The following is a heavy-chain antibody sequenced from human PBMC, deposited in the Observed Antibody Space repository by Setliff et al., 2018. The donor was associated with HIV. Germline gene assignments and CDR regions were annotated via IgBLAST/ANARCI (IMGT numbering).Heavy chain of an antibody. J-gene: IGHJ6*03. CDR1: GGSFSGCY. CDR3: ARDPGLTGNYYYMDV. Sequence: PSETLSLTCAVYGGSFSGCYWTWIRQPPGKGLEWIGSIYHSGSTYYNPSLKSRVTISVDTSKNQFSLKLTSVSAADTAVYYCARDPGLTGNYYYMDVWGKGTTVTVSS. D-gene: IGHD2-8*02. V-gene: IGHV4-34*01. CDR2: IYHSGST.